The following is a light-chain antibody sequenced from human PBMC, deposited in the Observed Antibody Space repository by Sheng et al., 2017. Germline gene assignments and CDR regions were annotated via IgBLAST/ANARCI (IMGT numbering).Light chain of an antibody. J-gene: IGLJ1*01. Sequence: QSVLTQPPSVSGAPGQRVTISCTGSSSNIGAGYDVHWYQQLPGTAPKLLIYRNNNRPSGVPDRFSGSKSGTSASLAITGLQAEDEADYYCQSYDSSLSAYVFGSGTKVTV. V-gene: IGLV1-40*01. CDR2: RNN. CDR3: QSYDSSLSAYV. CDR1: SSNIGAGYD.